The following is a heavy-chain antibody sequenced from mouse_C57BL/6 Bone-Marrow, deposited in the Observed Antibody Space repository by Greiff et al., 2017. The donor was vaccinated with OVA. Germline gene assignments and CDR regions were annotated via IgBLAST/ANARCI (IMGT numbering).Heavy chain of an antibody. CDR3: ASLIYDGYYVSVVDY. V-gene: IGHV5-4*01. Sequence: EVHLVESGGGLVKPGGSLKLSCAASGFTFSSYAMSWVRQTPEKRLEWVATISDGGSYTYYPDNVKGRFTISRDKAKNNLYLQMSHLKSEDTAMYYCASLIYDGYYVSVVDYWGQGTSVTVSS. J-gene: IGHJ4*01. D-gene: IGHD2-3*01. CDR1: GFTFSSYA. CDR2: ISDGGSYT.